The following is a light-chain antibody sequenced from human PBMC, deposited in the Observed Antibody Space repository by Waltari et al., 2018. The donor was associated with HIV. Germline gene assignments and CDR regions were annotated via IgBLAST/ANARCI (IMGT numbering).Light chain of an antibody. CDR3: SSDATGNTYV. CDR2: EVT. CDR1: TSAIGKYNL. J-gene: IGLJ1*01. V-gene: IGLV2-23*02. Sequence: QSALTQPASVSGSPGQSITICCTGTTSAIGKYNLVHWYQQIPGRVTKVLIFEVTTRPSGMSHRFSGSKSDNTASLTISWLQSEDEADYYCSSDATGNTYVCGTGTSVTVL.